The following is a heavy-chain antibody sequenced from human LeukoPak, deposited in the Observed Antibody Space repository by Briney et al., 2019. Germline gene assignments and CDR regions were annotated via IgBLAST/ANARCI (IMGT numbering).Heavy chain of an antibody. J-gene: IGHJ3*01. D-gene: IGHD2-15*01. CDR3: ARDWRQDNAFDL. CDR1: EFTFSGHQ. CDR2: IIQDGSEK. V-gene: IGHV3-7*01. Sequence: PGGSLRLSCAASEFTFSGHQMSWVRQAPGKGPEWVAKIIQDGSEKYYMDSVKGRFFISRDNGKNSLYLQMNSLRVEDTAVYYCARDWRQDNAFDLWGQGTMVTVSS.